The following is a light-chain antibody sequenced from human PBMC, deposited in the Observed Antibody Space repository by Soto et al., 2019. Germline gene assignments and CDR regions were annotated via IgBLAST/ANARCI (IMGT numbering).Light chain of an antibody. V-gene: IGKV1-39*01. CDR1: QPISDY. J-gene: IGKJ1*01. CDR2: TAS. CDR3: QQSYNTPRT. Sequence: DIQMTQSPSSLSASVGDRVTITCRTSQPISDYLNWYQQKPGKAPSLLIYTASSLQTGVPSRFSGSGSGTHFTLTINSLQPEDFATYYCQQSYNTPRTFGQGTKVEIK.